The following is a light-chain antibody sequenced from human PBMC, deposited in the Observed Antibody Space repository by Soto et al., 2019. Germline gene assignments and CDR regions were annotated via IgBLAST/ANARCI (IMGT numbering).Light chain of an antibody. CDR3: AAWDDSLNGYV. J-gene: IGLJ1*01. V-gene: IGLV1-44*01. Sequence: QSVLTQAPSASGTPGQRVTISCSGSRSNIGSDTVNWYQQLPGTAPKLLIYSSNQRPSGVPDRFSGSKSGTSASLAISGLQSEDEADYYCAAWDDSLNGYVFGTGTKLTVL. CDR1: RSNIGSDT. CDR2: SSN.